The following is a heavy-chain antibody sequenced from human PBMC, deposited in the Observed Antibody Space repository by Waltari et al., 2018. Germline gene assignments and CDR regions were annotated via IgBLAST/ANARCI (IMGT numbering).Heavy chain of an antibody. Sequence: QVQLQESGPGLVKPSETLSLTCAVSGYSISSGYYWVWIRQPPGKGLEWIGSIYHSGSTYYNPSLKSRVTISVDTSKNQFSLKLSSVTAADTAVYYCAGILGSGYFDYWGQGTLVTVSS. CDR2: IYHSGST. V-gene: IGHV4-38-2*01. D-gene: IGHD2-15*01. CDR3: AGILGSGYFDY. CDR1: GYSISSGYY. J-gene: IGHJ4*02.